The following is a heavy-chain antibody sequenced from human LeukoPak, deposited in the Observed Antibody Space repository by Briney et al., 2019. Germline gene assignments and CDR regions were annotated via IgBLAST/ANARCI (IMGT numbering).Heavy chain of an antibody. J-gene: IGHJ4*02. V-gene: IGHV3-21*01. CDR2: ISSRGNYI. D-gene: IGHD6-13*01. Sequence: GGSLRLSCAASGFTFSTYSMSWVRQAPGKGLEWVSSISSRGNYINYADSVKGRFTISRDNAKNSLYLQMNSLRAEDTAVFYCARLTYSSSPPDYWGQGTLVTVSS. CDR3: ARLTYSSSPPDY. CDR1: GFTFSTYS.